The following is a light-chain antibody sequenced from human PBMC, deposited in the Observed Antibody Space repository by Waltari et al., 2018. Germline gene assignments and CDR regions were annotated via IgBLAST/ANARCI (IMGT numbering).Light chain of an antibody. CDR3: AAWDDSLSGHVV. CDR1: VSNFGMNY. CDR2: RNN. Sequence: QSVLTQPPSVSGTPGQRVTISCSGTVSNFGMNYVSWSYQLPGTAPKPLIYRNNQRPSAVPDRFSGSKAGTSASLAISGLRSEDEADYYCAAWDDSLSGHVVFGGGTKLTVL. J-gene: IGLJ2*01. V-gene: IGLV1-47*01.